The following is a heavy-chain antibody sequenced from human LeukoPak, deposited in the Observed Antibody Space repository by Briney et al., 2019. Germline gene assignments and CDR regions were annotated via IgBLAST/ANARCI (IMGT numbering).Heavy chain of an antibody. CDR1: GFTLSTYE. J-gene: IGHJ6*02. CDR3: AREGYYSGMDV. CDR2: ISGSGSTI. V-gene: IGHV3-48*03. Sequence: TGGSLRLSCAASGFTLSTYEMNWVRQAPGKGLEWVSYISGSGSTIYYADSVKGRFTISRDNAKNSLYLQMNSLRAEDTAVYYCAREGYYSGMDVWGQGTTVTVSS.